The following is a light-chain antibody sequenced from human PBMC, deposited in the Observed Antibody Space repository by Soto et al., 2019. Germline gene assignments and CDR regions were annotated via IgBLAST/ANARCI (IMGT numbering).Light chain of an antibody. Sequence: QSVLTQPPSASGTPGQRVTISCSGSSSNIGNNTVTWYQQLPGTAPKLLIYSNTQRPSGVPDRFSGSKSGTSASLAISGLQSEDEADYYCASWDDSLNGPVFGGGTQLTVL. V-gene: IGLV1-44*01. CDR3: ASWDDSLNGPV. J-gene: IGLJ7*01. CDR1: SSNIGNNT. CDR2: SNT.